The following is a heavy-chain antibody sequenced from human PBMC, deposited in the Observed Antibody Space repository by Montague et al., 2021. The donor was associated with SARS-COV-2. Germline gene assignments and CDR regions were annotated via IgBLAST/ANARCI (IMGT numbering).Heavy chain of an antibody. V-gene: IGHV2-70*11. CDR1: GFSLSTSGMC. Sequence: PALVKPTQTLTLTCTFSGFSLSTSGMCVSWIRQPPGKALEWLARIDWDDDKYYSTSLKTRLTISKDTSKNQVVLTMTNMDPVDTATYYCARILVAAAGSPFDPWGKGTLVPASS. CDR2: IDWDDDK. D-gene: IGHD6-13*01. J-gene: IGHJ5*02. CDR3: ARILVAAAGSPFDP.